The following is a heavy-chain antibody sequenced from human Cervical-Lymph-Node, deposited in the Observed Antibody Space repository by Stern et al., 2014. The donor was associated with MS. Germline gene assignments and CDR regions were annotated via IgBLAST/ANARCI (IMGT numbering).Heavy chain of an antibody. Sequence: QDQLVQSGTEVTKPGASVKLSCETSGYTFTNYYIHWVRQAPGQGLEWMAIINLSGGGTSYAQKFHDRVTMTRDTSTATVYMELSSLRSEDTAVYFCARDRGYSYGYSGGLDYWGQGALVTVSS. V-gene: IGHV1-46*01. D-gene: IGHD5-18*01. J-gene: IGHJ4*02. CDR3: ARDRGYSYGYSGGLDY. CDR2: INLSGGGT. CDR1: GYTFTNYY.